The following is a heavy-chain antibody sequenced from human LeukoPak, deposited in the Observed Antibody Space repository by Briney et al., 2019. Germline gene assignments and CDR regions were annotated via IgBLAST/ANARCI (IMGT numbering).Heavy chain of an antibody. D-gene: IGHD5-12*01. V-gene: IGHV4-39*01. J-gene: IGHJ3*02. CDR1: GDSISSSSYY. Sequence: PSETLSLTCTVSGDSISSSSYYWDWIRQPPGKGLEWIGNVYYSTNTYYNPSLKSRVTISVDTSKNQFSLKLSSVTAADTAIYYCARHSRSAYSGYENAFDIWGKGTVVTVSS. CDR3: ARHSRSAYSGYENAFDI. CDR2: VYYSTNT.